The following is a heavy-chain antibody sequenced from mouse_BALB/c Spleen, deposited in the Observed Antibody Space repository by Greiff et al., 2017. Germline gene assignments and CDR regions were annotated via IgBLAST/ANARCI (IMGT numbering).Heavy chain of an antibody. Sequence: VHVKQSGPELVKPGASVKISCKASGYTFTDYNMHWVKQSHGKSLEWIGYIYPYNGGTGYNQKFKSKATLTVDNSSSTAYMELRSLTSEDSAVYYCAHDGYYVGFAYWGQGTLVTVSA. D-gene: IGHD2-3*01. CDR1: GYTFTDYN. CDR3: AHDGYYVGFAY. V-gene: IGHV1S29*02. J-gene: IGHJ3*01. CDR2: IYPYNGGT.